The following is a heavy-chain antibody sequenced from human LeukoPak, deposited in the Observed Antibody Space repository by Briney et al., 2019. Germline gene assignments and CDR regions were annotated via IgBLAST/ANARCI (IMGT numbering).Heavy chain of an antibody. J-gene: IGHJ4*02. CDR3: ARVPIGYCSSTSCSHFGY. CDR1: GGSISSGGYY. V-gene: IGHV4-31*03. CDR2: IYYSGST. Sequence: SETLSLTCTVSGGSISSGGYYWSWIRQHPGKGLEWIGYIYYSGSTYYNPSLKSRVTISVDTSKNQFSLKLSSVTAADTAVYYCARVPIGYCSSTSCSHFGYWGQGTLVTVSS. D-gene: IGHD2-2*01.